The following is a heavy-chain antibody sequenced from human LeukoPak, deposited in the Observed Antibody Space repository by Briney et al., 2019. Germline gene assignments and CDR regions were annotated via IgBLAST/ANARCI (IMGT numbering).Heavy chain of an antibody. Sequence: PGGSLRLSCAASGFTFSSSGMHWLSQAPGKGLEWVALILHDGSNNYYATSVKSRFTISRDNSNNTLYLQMNSLTAAHPSVSYFANDPNRGGLSNYGYEWYYWGQGTLVTVSS. CDR3: ANDPNRGGLSNYGYEWYY. J-gene: IGHJ4*02. CDR2: ILHDGSNN. V-gene: IGHV3-30*02. D-gene: IGHD5-18*01. CDR1: GFTFSSSG.